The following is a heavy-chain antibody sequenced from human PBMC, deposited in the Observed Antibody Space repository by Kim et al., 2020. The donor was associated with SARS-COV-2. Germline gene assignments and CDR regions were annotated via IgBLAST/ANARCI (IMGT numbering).Heavy chain of an antibody. D-gene: IGHD6-19*01. CDR2: ISWNGGSI. CDR3: AKDQVAVAGIGYYYYGMDV. V-gene: IGHV3-9*01. J-gene: IGHJ6*02. Sequence: GGSLRLSCAASGFTFDDYAMHWVRQAPGKGLEWVSGISWNGGSIGYADSVKGRFTISRDNAKNSLYLQMNSLRAEDTALYYCAKDQVAVAGIGYYYYGMDVWCQGTTVTVSS. CDR1: GFTFDDYA.